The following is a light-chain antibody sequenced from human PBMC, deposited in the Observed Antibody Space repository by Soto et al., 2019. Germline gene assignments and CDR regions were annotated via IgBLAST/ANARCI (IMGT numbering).Light chain of an antibody. J-gene: IGKJ5*01. CDR2: DVS. CDR1: QGVTTN. CDR3: QQYNNWPFS. V-gene: IGKV3-15*01. Sequence: IVLTQSPATLSLSPGERATLSCMAGQGVTTNFAWYKQKSGQSPRLLSYDVSIRATGVPARFSGTGSETEFTLTISGLQSEDSEVYFCQQYNNWPFSFGQGTRLEIK.